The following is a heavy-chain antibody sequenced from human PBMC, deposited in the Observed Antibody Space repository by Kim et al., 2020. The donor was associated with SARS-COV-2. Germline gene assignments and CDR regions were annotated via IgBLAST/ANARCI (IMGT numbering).Heavy chain of an antibody. CDR3: ARAGGNSVEYFQH. J-gene: IGHJ1*01. V-gene: IGHV4-34*01. Sequence: SETLSLTCAVYGGSFSGYYWSWIRQPPGKGLEWIGEINHSGSTNYNPSLKSRVTISVDTSKNQFSLKLSSVTAADTAVYYCARAGGNSVEYFQHWGQGTLVTVSS. CDR2: INHSGST. D-gene: IGHD2-21*02. CDR1: GGSFSGYY.